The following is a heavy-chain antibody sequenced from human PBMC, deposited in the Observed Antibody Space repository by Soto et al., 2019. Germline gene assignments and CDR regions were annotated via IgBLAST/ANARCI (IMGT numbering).Heavy chain of an antibody. CDR1: GFTFSSYA. J-gene: IGHJ4*02. CDR3: ARGSNLGYSYGYGMYYFDY. CDR2: ISYDGSNK. D-gene: IGHD5-18*01. Sequence: QVQLVESGGGVVQSGRSLRLSCAASGFTFSSYAMHWVRQAPGKGLEWGAVISYDGSNKYYADSVKGSFTISRDNSKNTLYLQMNSLRAEDTAVYYCARGSNLGYSYGYGMYYFDYWGQGTLVTVYS. V-gene: IGHV3-30-3*01.